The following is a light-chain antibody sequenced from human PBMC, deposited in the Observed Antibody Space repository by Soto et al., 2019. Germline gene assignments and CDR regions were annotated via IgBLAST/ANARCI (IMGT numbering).Light chain of an antibody. CDR1: SSDVGGYNY. Sequence: QSALTQPPSASGSPGQSVTISCTGTSSDVGGYNYVSWYQQHPGKAPKLLIYEVTKRPSGVPDRFSGSKSGNTASLTVSGFQAEEEATYYCSYYAGGYNGFFGTGTKVTVL. CDR2: EVT. J-gene: IGLJ1*01. V-gene: IGLV2-8*01. CDR3: SYYAGGYNGF.